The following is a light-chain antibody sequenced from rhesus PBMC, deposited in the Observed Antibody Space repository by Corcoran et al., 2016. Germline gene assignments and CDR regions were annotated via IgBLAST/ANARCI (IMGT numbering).Light chain of an antibody. V-gene: IGKV1-22*01. CDR1: QSFSSW. Sequence: DIQMTQSPSSLSASVGDTVTITCRASQSFSSWLAWYQQKPGKAPKFLIYKASSLQSGVPSRFSGSGSGTAFTLTISSLQSEDIGTYYCQQYNSSPLAFGEGAKVEL. J-gene: IGKJ4*01. CDR2: KAS. CDR3: QQYNSSPLA.